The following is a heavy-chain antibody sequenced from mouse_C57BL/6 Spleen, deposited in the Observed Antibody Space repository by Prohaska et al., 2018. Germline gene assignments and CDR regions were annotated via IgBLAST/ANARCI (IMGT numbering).Heavy chain of an antibody. V-gene: IGHV5-12*01. CDR2: ISNGGGST. CDR3: VTPRWAPFAY. CDR1: GFTFSDYY. Sequence: GGSLKLSCAASGFTFSDYYMYWVRQTPEKRLEWVAYISNGGGSTYYPDTVKGRFTISRDNAKNTLYLQMSRLKSEDTAMYYCVTPRWAPFAYGGQGTLVTVSA. D-gene: IGHD1-1*02. J-gene: IGHJ3*01.